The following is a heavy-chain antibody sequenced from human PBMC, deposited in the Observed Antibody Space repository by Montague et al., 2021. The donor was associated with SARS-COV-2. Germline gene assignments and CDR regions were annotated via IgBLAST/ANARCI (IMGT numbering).Heavy chain of an antibody. CDR1: GGSITNNIDY. Sequence: SETLSLTCTVPGGSITNNIDYWAWIRQPPGKGLEWIGSIYYTGNTYYNPSLKSRVTISVVTSKNHFTLKLSSVTAAETAVYYCARLKRYFDNSGSPSAFDFWGQGTKVTVSS. CDR2: IYYTGNT. D-gene: IGHD3-22*01. V-gene: IGHV4-39*02. CDR3: ARLKRYFDNSGSPSAFDF. J-gene: IGHJ3*01.